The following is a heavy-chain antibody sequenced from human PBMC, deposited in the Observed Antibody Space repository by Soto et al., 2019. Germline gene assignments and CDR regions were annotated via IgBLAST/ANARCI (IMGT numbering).Heavy chain of an antibody. J-gene: IGHJ4*02. Sequence: GGSLRLSCVVSGFSLSSYAMSWVRQAPGKGLEWVSAITGSGGSTYYADSVKGRFTISRDNSKNTLYLQMNSLRAEDTAVYYCAKDPRFSFPLWGQGTLVTVS. V-gene: IGHV3-23*01. D-gene: IGHD3-16*01. CDR2: ITGSGGST. CDR3: AKDPRFSFPL. CDR1: GFSLSSYA.